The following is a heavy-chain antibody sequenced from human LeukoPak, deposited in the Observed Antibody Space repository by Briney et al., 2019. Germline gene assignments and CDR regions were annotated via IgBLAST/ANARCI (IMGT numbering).Heavy chain of an antibody. CDR2: ISSSGSTI. Sequence: GGSLRLSRAASGFTFSDYYMSWIRQAPGKGLEWVSYISSSGSTIYYADSVKGRFTTSRDNAKNSLYLQMNSLRAEDTAVYYCARDGRYCGGDCYEDYWGQGTLVTVSS. CDR3: ARDGRYCGGDCYEDY. V-gene: IGHV3-11*01. J-gene: IGHJ4*02. CDR1: GFTFSDYY. D-gene: IGHD2-21*02.